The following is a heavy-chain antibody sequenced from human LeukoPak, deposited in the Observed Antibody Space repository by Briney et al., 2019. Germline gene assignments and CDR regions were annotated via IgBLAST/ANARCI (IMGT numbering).Heavy chain of an antibody. Sequence: SVKVSCKASGGTFSSYAISWVRQAPGQGLEWMGGIIPIFDTANYAQKFQGRVTITPDESTSTAYMELSSLRSEDTAVYYCARSPAAAGTGPFDYWGQGTLVTVSS. J-gene: IGHJ4*02. CDR1: GGTFSSYA. CDR3: ARSPAAAGTGPFDY. D-gene: IGHD6-13*01. V-gene: IGHV1-69*13. CDR2: IIPIFDTA.